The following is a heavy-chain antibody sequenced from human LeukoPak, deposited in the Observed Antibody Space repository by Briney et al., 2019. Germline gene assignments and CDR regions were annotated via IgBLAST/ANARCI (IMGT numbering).Heavy chain of an antibody. CDR2: INHSGST. D-gene: IGHD3-9*01. V-gene: IGHV4-34*01. CDR3: ARAGRVTIFGIDY. CDR1: GGSFSGYY. Sequence: SETLSLTCAVYGGSFSGYYWSWIRQPPGKGLEWIGEINHSGSTNYNPSLKSRVTISVDTSKSQFSLKLSSVTAADTAVYYCARAGRVTIFGIDYWGQGTLVTVSS. J-gene: IGHJ4*02.